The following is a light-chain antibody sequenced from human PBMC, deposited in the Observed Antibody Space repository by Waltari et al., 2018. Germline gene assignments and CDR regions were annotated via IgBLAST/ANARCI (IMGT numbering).Light chain of an antibody. V-gene: IGLV3-1*01. CDR3: QTWDSTTTWI. CDR2: END. Sequence: SYELTQPPSVSVSPGQKAHITCSGYRLGDQFVCWYPQKPGQSPVVVIYENDQRPSGVPERFSGANSGDTATLTISGTQAMDEADYYCQTWDSTTTWIFGGGTKLTVL. CDR1: RLGDQF. J-gene: IGLJ2*01.